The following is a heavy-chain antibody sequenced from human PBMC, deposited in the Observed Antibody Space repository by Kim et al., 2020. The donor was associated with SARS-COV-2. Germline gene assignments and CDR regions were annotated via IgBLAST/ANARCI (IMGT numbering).Heavy chain of an antibody. V-gene: IGHV1-8*01. Sequence: GSAQKFQGRITMTRDTSISTAYMELSSLRSEDTAVYYCARGSIVVPAAAASWGQGTRVTVSS. D-gene: IGHD2-2*01. CDR3: ARGSIVVPAAAAS. J-gene: IGHJ4*02.